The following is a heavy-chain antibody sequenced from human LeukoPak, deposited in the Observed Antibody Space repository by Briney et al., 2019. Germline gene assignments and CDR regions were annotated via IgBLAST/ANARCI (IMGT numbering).Heavy chain of an antibody. V-gene: IGHV3-23*01. CDR2: ISGSGGST. CDR3: AKESVIWYYDCSGSYYFDY. CDR1: GFTFSSYA. D-gene: IGHD3-22*01. J-gene: IGHJ4*02. Sequence: GGSLRLSCAASGFTFSSYATSWVRQAPGKGLEWVSAISGSGGSTYYADSVKGRFTISRDNSKNTLYLQMNSLRAEDTAVYYCAKESVIWYYDCSGSYYFDYWGQGTLVTVSS.